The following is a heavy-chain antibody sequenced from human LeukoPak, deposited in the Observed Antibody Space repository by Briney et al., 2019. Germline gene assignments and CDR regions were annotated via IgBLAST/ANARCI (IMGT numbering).Heavy chain of an antibody. CDR1: GGSISSYY. CDR3: ARDSRGSGSYVFAY. CDR2: IYYSGST. V-gene: IGHV4-59*01. J-gene: IGHJ4*02. Sequence: SETLSLTCTVSGGSISSYYWSWIRQPPGKGLEWIGYIYYSGSTNYNPSLKSRVTISVDTSKNQFSLKLSSVTAADTAVYYCARDSRGSGSYVFAYWGQGTLVTVSS. D-gene: IGHD3-10*01.